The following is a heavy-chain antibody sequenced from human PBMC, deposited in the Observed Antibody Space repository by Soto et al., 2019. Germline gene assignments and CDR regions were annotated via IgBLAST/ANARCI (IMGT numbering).Heavy chain of an antibody. Sequence: QVQLQESGPGLVKPSEPLSLTCTVSGASISSYYWSWIRQPPGKGLEGIGYIYYSGSPNHNPSHKSRVTISGDTSKSQFSLTLSSVTAADTAVYYCASLWGWSVDYWGQGTLVTVSS. CDR3: ASLWGWSVDY. D-gene: IGHD3-16*01. J-gene: IGHJ4*02. CDR1: GASISSYY. V-gene: IGHV4-59*08. CDR2: IYYSGSP.